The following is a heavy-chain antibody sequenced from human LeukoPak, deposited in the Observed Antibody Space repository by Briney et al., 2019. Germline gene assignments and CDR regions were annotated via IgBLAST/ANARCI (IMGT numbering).Heavy chain of an antibody. D-gene: IGHD3-10*01. V-gene: IGHV4-4*02. J-gene: IGHJ4*02. CDR3: ARGSPFLPFDY. Sequence: KPSGTLSLTCGVSGGSITSTKYWTRVRQPPGKGLEWIGEVNRQGSTNYNPSLMGRVAISVDTSKNQFALKLSSVTAADTAVHYCARGSPFLPFDYWGQGTLVTVSS. CDR1: GGSITSTKY. CDR2: VNRQGST.